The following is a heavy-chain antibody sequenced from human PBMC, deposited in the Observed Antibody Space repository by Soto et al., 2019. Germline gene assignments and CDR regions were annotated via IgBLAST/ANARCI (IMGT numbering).Heavy chain of an antibody. J-gene: IGHJ3*02. Sequence: PGGSLRLSCAASGFTFSSYWMHWVRQAPGKGLVWVSRINSDGSSTSYADSVKGRFTISRDNAKNTLYLQMNSLRAEDTAVYYCAREWGAVAGTADDEFDIWGQGTMVTVSS. CDR2: INSDGSST. CDR1: GFTFSSYW. D-gene: IGHD6-19*01. CDR3: AREWGAVAGTADDEFDI. V-gene: IGHV3-74*01.